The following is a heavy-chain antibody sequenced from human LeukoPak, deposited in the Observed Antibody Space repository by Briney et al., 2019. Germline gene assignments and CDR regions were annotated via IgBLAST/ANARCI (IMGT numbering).Heavy chain of an antibody. CDR2: IYPGDSDT. Sequence: GEAREISFKGSGSRFNRYWIGWGRRMPGKGVGGKGIIYPGDSDTRYSPSFQGQVTISADKSISTAYLQWSSLKASDTAMYYCARQYTMVRGVIPWFDPWGQGTLVTVSS. CDR3: ARQYTMVRGVIPWFDP. J-gene: IGHJ5*02. V-gene: IGHV5-51*01. CDR1: GSRFNRYW. D-gene: IGHD3-10*01.